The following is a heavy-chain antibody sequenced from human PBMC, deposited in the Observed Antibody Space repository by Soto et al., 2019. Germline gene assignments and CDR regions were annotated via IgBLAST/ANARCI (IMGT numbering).Heavy chain of an antibody. J-gene: IGHJ4*02. CDR3: ARHQDEIRGAFDY. V-gene: IGHV4-39*01. D-gene: IGHD3-10*01. CDR2: IYYSGST. Sequence: SETLSLTCTVSGGSISSSSYYWGWIRQPPGKGLEWIGSIYYSGSTYYNPSLKSRVTISVDTSKNQFSLKRSSVTAADTAVYYCARHQDEIRGAFDYWGKGTLVTVSS. CDR1: GGSISSSSYY.